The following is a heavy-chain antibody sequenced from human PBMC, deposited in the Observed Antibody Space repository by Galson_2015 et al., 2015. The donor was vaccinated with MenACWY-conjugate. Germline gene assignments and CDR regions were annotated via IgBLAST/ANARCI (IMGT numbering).Heavy chain of an antibody. J-gene: IGHJ4*02. D-gene: IGHD2-2*01. Sequence: LRLSCATSGFAFSDYLMGWFRQAPGKGLEWVGYIQSKNYGANTQYAASVKDRFTISRDDSRSIAYLQMNSLKTEDTAVYYCTRVDHRYCSRTNCPFDHWGQGTLVTVSS. V-gene: IGHV3-49*03. CDR1: GFAFSDYL. CDR3: TRVDHRYCSRTNCPFDH. CDR2: IQSKNYGANT.